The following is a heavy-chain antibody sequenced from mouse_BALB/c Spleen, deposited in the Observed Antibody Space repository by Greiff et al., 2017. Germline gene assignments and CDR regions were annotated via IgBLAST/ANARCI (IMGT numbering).Heavy chain of an antibody. CDR1: GYSFTGYY. CDR2: ISCYNGAT. J-gene: IGHJ4*01. V-gene: IGHV1S34*01. D-gene: IGHD1-1*01. CDR3: ARGFYDGSPYYYAMDY. Sequence: LVKTGASVKISCKASGYSFTGYYMHWVKQSHGKSLEWIGYISCYNGATSYNQKFKGKATFTVDTSSSTAYMQFNSLTSEDSAVYYGARGFYDGSPYYYAMDYWGQGTSVTVSS.